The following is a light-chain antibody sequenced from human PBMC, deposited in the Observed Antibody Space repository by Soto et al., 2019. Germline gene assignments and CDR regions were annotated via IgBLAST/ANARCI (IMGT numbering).Light chain of an antibody. J-gene: IGKJ5*01. CDR2: KAA. V-gene: IGKV1-5*03. Sequence: DIQMTQSPSTLSASVGDRVAITCRASDNIAPWVAWYQQKPGKATKLLIYKAANLADEVPSRVAGSGSGTDFTLTISSLQPEELATYYGQQSYSTPITFGQGTRLEIK. CDR3: QQSYSTPIT. CDR1: DNIAPW.